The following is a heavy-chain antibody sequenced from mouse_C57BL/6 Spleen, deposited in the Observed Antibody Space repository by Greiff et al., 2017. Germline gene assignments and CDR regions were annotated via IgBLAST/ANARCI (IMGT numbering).Heavy chain of an antibody. V-gene: IGHV5-17*01. Sequence: DVKLVESGGGLVKPGGSLKLSCAASGFTFSDYGMHWVRQAPEKGLEWVAYISSGSSTIYYADTVKGRFTISRDNAKNTLFLQMTSLRSEDTAMYYCATERGYYGSSHYFDYWGQGTTLTVSS. J-gene: IGHJ2*01. CDR1: GFTFSDYG. CDR2: ISSGSSTI. D-gene: IGHD1-1*01. CDR3: ATERGYYGSSHYFDY.